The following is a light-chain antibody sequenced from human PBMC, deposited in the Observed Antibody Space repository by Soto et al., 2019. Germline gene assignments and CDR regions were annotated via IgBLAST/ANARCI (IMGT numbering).Light chain of an antibody. CDR2: GAS. J-gene: IGKJ1*01. CDR1: QSVSGDY. V-gene: IGKV3-20*01. Sequence: EIVFTQSPGTLSLSPGERATLSCRASQSVSGDYLVWYQQKPGQAPRLLIYGASNRATGIPDRFSGSGSGTDFTLTISRLEPEDSPVFYCQQFGTSPLTFGQGTKVDI. CDR3: QQFGTSPLT.